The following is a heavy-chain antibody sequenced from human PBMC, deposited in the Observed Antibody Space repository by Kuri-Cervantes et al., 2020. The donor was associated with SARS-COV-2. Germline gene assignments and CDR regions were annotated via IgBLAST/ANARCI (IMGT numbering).Heavy chain of an antibody. CDR1: GYTFTSYG. CDR2: INPSGGST. J-gene: IGHJ4*02. Sequence: ASVKVSCKASGYTFTSYGISWVRQAPGQGLEWMGIINPSGGSTSYAQKFQGRVTMTRDTSTSTVYMELSSLRSEDTAVYYCARDRGDYFDYWGQGTLVTVSS. CDR3: ARDRGDYFDY. D-gene: IGHD3-10*01. V-gene: IGHV1-46*03.